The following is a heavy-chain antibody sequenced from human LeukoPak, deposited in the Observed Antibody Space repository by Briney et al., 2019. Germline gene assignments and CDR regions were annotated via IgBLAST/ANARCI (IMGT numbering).Heavy chain of an antibody. CDR3: AKGRGYYQTWEGYYFDY. CDR2: ISWNSGSI. J-gene: IGHJ4*02. V-gene: IGHV3-9*03. CDR1: GFTFDDYA. Sequence: GGSLRLSCAASGFTFDDYAMHWVRQAPGKGLEWVSGISWNSGSIGYADSVKGRFTISRDNAKNSLYLQMNSLTAEDMALYYCAKGRGYYQTWEGYYFDYWGQGTLVTVSS. D-gene: IGHD3-22*01.